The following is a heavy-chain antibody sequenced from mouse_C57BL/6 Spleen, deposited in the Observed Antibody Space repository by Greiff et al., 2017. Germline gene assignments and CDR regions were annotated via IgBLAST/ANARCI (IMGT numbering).Heavy chain of an antibody. V-gene: IGHV1-80*01. J-gene: IGHJ1*03. CDR1: GYAFSSYW. D-gene: IGHD1-1*01. CDR3: ARDITTVVATRYFDV. CDR2: IYPGDGDT. Sequence: QVQLKQSGAELVKPGASVKISCKASGYAFSSYWMNWVKQRPGKGLEWIGQIYPGDGDTNYNGKFKGKATLTADKSPSTAYMQLSSLPSEDSAVYFCARDITTVVATRYFDVWGTGTTVTVSS.